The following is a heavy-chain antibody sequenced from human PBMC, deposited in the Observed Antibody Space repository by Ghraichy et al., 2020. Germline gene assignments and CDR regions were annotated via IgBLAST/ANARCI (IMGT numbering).Heavy chain of an antibody. Sequence: GGSLRLSCAASGFNFTYYAVHWVRQAPGKGLEWVSAICFGGDITFYADSVKGRFTISRDNSKNTVYLQMNTLRAEDTAVYYCATREHSGYHSDYYGIDVWGQGTTVTVSS. D-gene: IGHD5-12*01. CDR3: ATREHSGYHSDYYGIDV. CDR1: GFNFTYYA. J-gene: IGHJ6*02. V-gene: IGHV3-23*01. CDR2: ICFGGDIT.